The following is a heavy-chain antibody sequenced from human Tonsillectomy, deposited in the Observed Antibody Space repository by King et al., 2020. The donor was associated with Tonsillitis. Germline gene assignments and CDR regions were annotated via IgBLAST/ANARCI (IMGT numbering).Heavy chain of an antibody. CDR3: AREESMALAY. J-gene: IGHJ4*02. CDR2: ISYDENKT. D-gene: IGHD2/OR15-2a*01. Sequence: VQLVESGGDVVQPGRSLRLSCVGSGFTVSHYAMHWVRQAPGKGLEWVAIISYDENKTYYADSVKGRFTISRDNSKSSLYLQMNSLRAEDTAVYYCAREESMALAYWGQGTLVTVSS. CDR1: GFTVSHYA. V-gene: IGHV3-30-3*01.